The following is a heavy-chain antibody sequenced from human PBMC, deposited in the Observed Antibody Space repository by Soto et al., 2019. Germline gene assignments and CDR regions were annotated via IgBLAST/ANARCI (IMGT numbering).Heavy chain of an antibody. CDR3: ARGDHPIYDYYYYYMDV. V-gene: IGHV1-3*01. CDR1: GYTFTSYA. J-gene: IGHJ6*03. CDR2: INAGNGNT. D-gene: IGHD2-2*01. Sequence: ASVKVSCKASGYTFTSYAMHWVRQAPGQRLEWMGWINAGNGNTKYSQKFQGRVTITRDTSASTAYMELSSLRSEDTAVYYCARGDHPIYDYYYYYMDVWGKGTTVTVSS.